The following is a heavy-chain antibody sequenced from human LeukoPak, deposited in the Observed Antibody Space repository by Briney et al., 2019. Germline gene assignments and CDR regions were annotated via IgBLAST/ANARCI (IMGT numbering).Heavy chain of an antibody. J-gene: IGHJ4*02. Sequence: PGGSLRLSCTASGFTVSSNYMSWVRQAPGKGLEWVSVIYSGGTTYYADSVKGRFTISRDNSKNTLYLQMNSLRADDTAVYYCARGTIGVAGTLDFWGQGNLVTVSS. CDR1: GFTVSSNY. CDR3: ARGTIGVAGTLDF. CDR2: IYSGGTT. V-gene: IGHV3-53*01. D-gene: IGHD6-19*01.